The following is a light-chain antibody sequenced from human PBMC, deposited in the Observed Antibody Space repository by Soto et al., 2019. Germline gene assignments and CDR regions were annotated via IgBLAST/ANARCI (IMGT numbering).Light chain of an antibody. CDR2: EGS. J-gene: IGLJ2*01. V-gene: IGLV2-23*01. CDR1: SSDVGSHKL. CDR3: CSFAPSSTSVV. Sequence: QSALTQPASVSGSPGQSITISCTGTSSDVGSHKLVSWYQKYPGKAPKLMIYEGSKRPSGISNRFSGSKSGNTASLTISGLQAEDEADYYCCSFAPSSTSVVFGGGTKGTVL.